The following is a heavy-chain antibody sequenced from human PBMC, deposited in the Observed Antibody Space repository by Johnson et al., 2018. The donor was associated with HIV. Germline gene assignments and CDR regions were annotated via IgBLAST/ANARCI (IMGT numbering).Heavy chain of an antibody. CDR1: GFTFSSCA. J-gene: IGHJ4*03. Sequence: VQLVESGGDLVQPGGSLRLSCVASGFTFSSCAMSWVRQAPGKGLVWVSRINSDGSSTNYADSVKGRFTISRDNSKNTLYLQMNSLRAEDTAVYYCASGDDDGFWGRGTLVTVSS. V-gene: IGHV3-74*02. D-gene: IGHD5-12*01. CDR2: INSDGSST. CDR3: ASGDDDGF.